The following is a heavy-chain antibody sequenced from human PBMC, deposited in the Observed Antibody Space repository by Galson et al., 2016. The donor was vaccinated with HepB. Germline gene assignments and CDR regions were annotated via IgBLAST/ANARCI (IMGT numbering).Heavy chain of an antibody. D-gene: IGHD2/OR15-2a*01. J-gene: IGHJ4*02. CDR3: ATEAPILAPTLDY. Sequence: SLRLSCAASGFIFGNYAMTWVRQAPGEGLEWVSVISGSGDSTYYADSVKGRFTISRDNSKNTLYLQMNSLRAEDTAVYYCATEAPILAPTLDYWGQGTLVTVSS. V-gene: IGHV3-23*01. CDR1: GFIFGNYA. CDR2: ISGSGDST.